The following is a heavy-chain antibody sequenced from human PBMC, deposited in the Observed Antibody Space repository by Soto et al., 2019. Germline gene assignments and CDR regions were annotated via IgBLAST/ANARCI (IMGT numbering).Heavy chain of an antibody. CDR2: IIPIFGTA. Sequence: QVQLVQSGAEVKKPGSSVKVSCKASGGTFSSYAISWVRQAPGQGLEWMGGIIPIFGTANYAQKFQGRVTITADKYTSTAYMELSSLRSEDTAVYYCARGAYGLGYYYYGMDVWGQGTTVTVSS. CDR1: GGTFSSYA. D-gene: IGHD4-17*01. J-gene: IGHJ6*02. V-gene: IGHV1-69*06. CDR3: ARGAYGLGYYYYGMDV.